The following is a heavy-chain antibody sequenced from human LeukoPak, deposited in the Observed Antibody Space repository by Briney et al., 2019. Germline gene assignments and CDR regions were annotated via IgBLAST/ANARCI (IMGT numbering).Heavy chain of an antibody. CDR3: ARLIPYYCSSTSCPNYFDY. CDR2: IYYSGIT. J-gene: IGHJ4*02. CDR1: GYSISSGYY. V-gene: IGHV4-38-2*02. Sequence: SSETLSLTCSVSGYSISSGYYWGWIRQPPGKGLEWIGSIYYSGITYYNPSLKSRVTISVDTSKNQLSLKLSSVTAADTAVYYCARLIPYYCSSTSCPNYFDYWGQGTLVTVSS. D-gene: IGHD2-2*01.